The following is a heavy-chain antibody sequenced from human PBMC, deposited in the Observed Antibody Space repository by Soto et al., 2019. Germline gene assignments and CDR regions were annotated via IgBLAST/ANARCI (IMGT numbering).Heavy chain of an antibody. V-gene: IGHV1-69*02. CDR1: GGTFSSYT. Sequence: ASVKVSCKASGGTFSSYTISWVRQAPGQGLEWMGRIIPILGIANYAQKFQGRVTMTGNTSISTAYMELSSLRSEDTAVYYCARGWLDFWSGYGNWMDVWGKGTTVTVSS. CDR2: IIPILGIA. D-gene: IGHD3-3*01. J-gene: IGHJ6*04. CDR3: ARGWLDFWSGYGNWMDV.